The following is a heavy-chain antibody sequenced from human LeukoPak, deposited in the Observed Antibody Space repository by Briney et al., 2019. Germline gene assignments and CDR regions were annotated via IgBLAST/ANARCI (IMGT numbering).Heavy chain of an antibody. CDR3: ARDGADNSGYYFGSL. J-gene: IGHJ3*01. CDR2: IRYDGSNK. CDR1: GFTFSSYG. Sequence: GGSLRLSCAASGFTFSSYGMHWVRQAPGKGLEWVAFIRYDGSNKYYADSAKGRFTISTDNSKNTLYLQMNSLRVEDTAVYYCARDGADNSGYYFGSLWGQGTVVTVSS. D-gene: IGHD3-22*01. V-gene: IGHV3-30*02.